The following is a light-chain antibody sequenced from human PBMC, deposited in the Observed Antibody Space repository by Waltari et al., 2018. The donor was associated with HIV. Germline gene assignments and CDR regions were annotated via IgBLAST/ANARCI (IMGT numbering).Light chain of an antibody. V-gene: IGLV2-23*02. J-gene: IGLJ2*01. CDR3: CAYAGSTTYVI. CDR1: RSDVGGYNL. Sequence: QSALTQPASVSGSPGQSITISCTGTRSDVGGYNLVYWYQQHPGKAPNLMIYEVSKRPSGVSNRFSGSKSGNTASLTISGLQAEDEADYYCCAYAGSTTYVIFGGGTKLTVL. CDR2: EVS.